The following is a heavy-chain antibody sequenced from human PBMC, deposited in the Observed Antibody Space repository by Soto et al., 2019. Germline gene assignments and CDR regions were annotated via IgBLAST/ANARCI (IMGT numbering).Heavy chain of an antibody. D-gene: IGHD6-13*01. CDR1: GFTFDDYG. CDR3: ARDHGWDISSCDY. V-gene: IGHV3-20*04. Sequence: EVQLVESGGGVVRPGGSLRLSCAASGFTFDDYGMSWVHQAPGKGLEWVSGIKWNGGGTGYADSVKGRFTISRDNAKNSLYLQMNSLRAEDTALYYCARDHGWDISSCDYWGQGTLVTVSS. J-gene: IGHJ4*02. CDR2: IKWNGGGT.